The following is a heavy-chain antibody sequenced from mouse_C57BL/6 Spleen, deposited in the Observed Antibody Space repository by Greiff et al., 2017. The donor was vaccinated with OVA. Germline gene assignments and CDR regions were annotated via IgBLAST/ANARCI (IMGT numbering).Heavy chain of an antibody. V-gene: IGHV1-61*01. J-gene: IGHJ4*01. Sequence: QVQLQQPGAELVRPGSSVKLSCKASGYTFTSYWMDWVKQRPGQGLEWIGNIYPSDSETHYNQKFKDKATLTVDKSSSTAYMQLSSLTSEDSAVYYCARGGGNYYPMDYWGQGTSVTVSS. CDR2: IYPSDSET. CDR1: GYTFTSYW. CDR3: ARGGGNYYPMDY.